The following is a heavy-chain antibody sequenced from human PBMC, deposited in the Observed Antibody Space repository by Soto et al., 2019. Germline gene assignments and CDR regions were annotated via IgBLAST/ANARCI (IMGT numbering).Heavy chain of an antibody. J-gene: IGHJ4*02. V-gene: IGHV4-34*01. Sequence: SETLSLTCAVFGGSFTGYYWSWIRQSPGRGLEWIGKINHSGTTNYNPSLKSRVTISVDTSKDQFSLNLSSMTAADTAVYFCARRVYSGSGRDYFDRWGQGSLVTVSS. D-gene: IGHD1-26*01. CDR2: INHSGTT. CDR1: GGSFTGYY. CDR3: ARRVYSGSGRDYFDR.